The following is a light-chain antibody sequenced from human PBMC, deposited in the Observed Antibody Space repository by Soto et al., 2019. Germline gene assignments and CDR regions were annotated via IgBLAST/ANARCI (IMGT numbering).Light chain of an antibody. V-gene: IGKV3-15*01. CDR3: QQYNNWPFT. Sequence: DIVMTQSPDTLSVSPGERATLSCRASQSVSSNLAWYQQKPGQAPRLLISAASTRATGIPAGFSGSGSGTEFTLTISSLQSEVFALYYCQQYNNWPFTFGPGTKVDI. CDR2: AAS. CDR1: QSVSSN. J-gene: IGKJ3*01.